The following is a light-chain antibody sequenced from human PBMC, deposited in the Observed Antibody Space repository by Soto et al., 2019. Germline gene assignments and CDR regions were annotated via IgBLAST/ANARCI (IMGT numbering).Light chain of an antibody. Sequence: QSALTQPPSASGSPGQSVTISCTGTGSDVGGYNYVSWYQQLPGKAPKLIIYEVNNRRSGVPDRVSGSKSANTASLTVSGLQAEDEADYYCGSYAGSNNYVYGTGTKLTVL. CDR1: GSDVGGYNY. V-gene: IGLV2-8*01. CDR3: GSYAGSNNYV. CDR2: EVN. J-gene: IGLJ1*01.